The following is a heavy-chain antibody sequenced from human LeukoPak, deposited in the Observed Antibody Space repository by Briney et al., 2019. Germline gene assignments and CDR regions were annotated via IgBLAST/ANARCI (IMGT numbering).Heavy chain of an antibody. V-gene: IGHV4-38-2*02. CDR1: RYSISSDCY. Sequence: SETLSLTRTVSRYSISSDCYWGWIRQPPGKGLEWIASMYQTGSTYYNPSLKSRVTISVDTSKNQFSLKLSSVTAADTAVYYCSSWSSSWSLDAFDIWGQGTMVTVSS. CDR3: SSWSSSWSLDAFDI. J-gene: IGHJ3*02. D-gene: IGHD6-13*01. CDR2: MYQTGST.